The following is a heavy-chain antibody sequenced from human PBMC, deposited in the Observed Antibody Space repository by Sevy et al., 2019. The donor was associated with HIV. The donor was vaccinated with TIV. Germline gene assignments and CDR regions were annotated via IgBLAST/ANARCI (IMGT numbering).Heavy chain of an antibody. CDR3: ARGYMITQAFDI. CDR2: INSDGSST. V-gene: IGHV3-74*01. D-gene: IGHD3-16*01. Sequence: GGSLRLSCAASGFTFSSYWMHWVRQAPGKGLVWVSRINSDGSSTSYAESVKGRFTISRDNAKNTLYLQMNSLRAEDTAVYYCARGYMITQAFDIWGQGTMVTVSS. CDR1: GFTFSSYW. J-gene: IGHJ3*02.